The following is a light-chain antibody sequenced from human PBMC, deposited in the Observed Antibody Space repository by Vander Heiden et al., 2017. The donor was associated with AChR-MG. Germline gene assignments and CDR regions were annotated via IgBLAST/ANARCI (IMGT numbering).Light chain of an antibody. CDR3: CSYARDSALWV. Sequence: SALTHPSPGAGSPGPSTTSSCTGTTSDLGIYNLVYWYQHHPGKAPKLIIVEVKKRPSGLSFRFSGSKSGTTDSLTISGLQADDEADYYCCSYARDSALWVFGGGTRLTVL. J-gene: IGLJ3*02. V-gene: IGLV2-23*02. CDR1: TSDLGIYNL. CDR2: EVK.